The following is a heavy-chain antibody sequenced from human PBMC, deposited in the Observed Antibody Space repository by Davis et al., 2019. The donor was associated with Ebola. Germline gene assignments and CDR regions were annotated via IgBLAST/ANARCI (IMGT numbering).Heavy chain of an antibody. V-gene: IGHV5-51*01. J-gene: IGHJ4*02. CDR3: ASRLVAARELDY. D-gene: IGHD5-12*01. CDR2: IYPGDSDT. Sequence: GESLKISCQGSRYTFDYYWVAWVRQMPGKGLESVGIIYPGDSDTRYSPSFQGHVTISADKSISTAYLQWSSLKASDTAVYYCASRLVAARELDYWGQGTLVTVS. CDR1: RYTFDYYW.